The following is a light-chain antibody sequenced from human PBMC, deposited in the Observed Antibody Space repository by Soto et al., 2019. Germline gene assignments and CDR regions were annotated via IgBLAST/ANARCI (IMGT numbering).Light chain of an antibody. CDR1: QDISNY. J-gene: IGKJ5*01. CDR2: XAS. CDR3: QQYDNLPPSIT. V-gene: IGKV1-33*01. Sequence: DIQMTQSPSSLSASVGARVTITCQASQDISNYLNWYQQKPGKAPKLLXYXASNLETGVPSRFSGSGSVTDFTGTISSLQPEEIATYYCQQYDNLPPSITFGQGTRLEIK.